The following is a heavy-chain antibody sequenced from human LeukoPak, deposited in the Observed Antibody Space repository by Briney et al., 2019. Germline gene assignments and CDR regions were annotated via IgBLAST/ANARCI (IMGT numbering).Heavy chain of an antibody. CDR3: ARAELAAAGFSSPLFAWFDP. V-gene: IGHV3-21*04. J-gene: IGHJ5*02. CDR1: GFTFSSYA. CDR2: ISSSSSYI. Sequence: GGSLRLSCAASGFTFSSYAMSWVRQAPGKGLEWVSSISSSSSYIYYADSVKGRFTISRDNAKNSLYLQMNSLRAEDTALYHCARAELAAAGFSSPLFAWFDPWGQGTLVTVSS. D-gene: IGHD6-13*01.